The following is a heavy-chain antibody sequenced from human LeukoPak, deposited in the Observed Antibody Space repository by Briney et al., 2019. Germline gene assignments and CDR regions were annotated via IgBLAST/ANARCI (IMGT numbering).Heavy chain of an antibody. CDR2: IIPIFGTA. CDR1: GGTFSSYA. J-gene: IGHJ4*02. D-gene: IGHD6-13*01. V-gene: IGHV1-69*06. Sequence: SVKVSCKASGGTFSSYAISWVRQAPGQGLEWMGGIIPIFGTANYAQKFQDRVTITADKSTSTAYMELSSLRSEDTAVYYCARGGIAAAGRFDYWGQGTLVTVSS. CDR3: ARGGIAAAGRFDY.